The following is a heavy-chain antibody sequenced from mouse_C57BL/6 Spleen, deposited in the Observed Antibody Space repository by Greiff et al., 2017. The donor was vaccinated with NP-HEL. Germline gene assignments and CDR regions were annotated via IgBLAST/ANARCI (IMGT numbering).Heavy chain of an antibody. CDR2: IHPNSGST. Sequence: QVQLQQPGAELVKPGASVKLSCKASGYTFTSYWMHWVKQRPGQGLEWIGMIHPNSGSTNYNEKFKSKATLTVDKSSSTAYMQLSSLTSEDSAVYYGANLYYYGSSSWYFDVWGTGTTVTVSS. D-gene: IGHD1-1*01. V-gene: IGHV1-64*01. CDR1: GYTFTSYW. J-gene: IGHJ1*03. CDR3: ANLYYYGSSSWYFDV.